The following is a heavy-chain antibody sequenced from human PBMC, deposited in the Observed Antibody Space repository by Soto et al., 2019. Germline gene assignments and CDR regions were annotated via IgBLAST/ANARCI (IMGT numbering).Heavy chain of an antibody. D-gene: IGHD4-17*01. CDR3: ASQESSDYVDSVFAY. V-gene: IGHV5-51*01. J-gene: IGHJ4*02. CDR1: GYSFTSYW. Sequence: GASLKISXKGSGYSFTSYWIGWVRQMPGKGLEWMGIIYPGDSDTRYSPSFQGQVTISADKSISTAYLQWSSLKASDTALFFFASQESSDYVDSVFAYWGQGTPVPVSS. CDR2: IYPGDSDT.